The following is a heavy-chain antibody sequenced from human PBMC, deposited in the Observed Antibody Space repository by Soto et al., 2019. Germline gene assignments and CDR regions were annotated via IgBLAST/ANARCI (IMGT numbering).Heavy chain of an antibody. CDR2: IYYSGST. J-gene: IGHJ6*03. CDR3: ARERVGDFWSGYFSVGDYYYYMDV. D-gene: IGHD3-3*01. V-gene: IGHV4-59*01. Sequence: SETLSLTCTVSGGSISSYYWSWIRQPPGKGLEWIGYIYYSGSTNYNPSLKSRVTISVDTSKNQFSLKLSPVTAADTAVYYCARERVGDFWSGYFSVGDYYYYMDVWGKGTTVTVSS. CDR1: GGSISSYY.